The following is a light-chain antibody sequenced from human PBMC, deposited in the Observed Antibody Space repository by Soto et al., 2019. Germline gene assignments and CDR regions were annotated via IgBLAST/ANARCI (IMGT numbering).Light chain of an antibody. J-gene: IGLJ1*01. V-gene: IGLV2-14*01. CDR1: NSDVGGYNF. CDR2: DVS. Sequence: QSALTQPASVSGSPGQSITISCTGTNSDVGGYNFVSWYQQHPGKAPKLMIYDVSNRPSGVSNRFSGSKSGNTASVNISGLQAEDEADYYCSSYTSSSIPYVFGIGTKLTVL. CDR3: SSYTSSSIPYV.